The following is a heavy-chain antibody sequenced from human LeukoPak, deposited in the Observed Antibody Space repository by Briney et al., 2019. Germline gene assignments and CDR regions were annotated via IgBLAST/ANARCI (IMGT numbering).Heavy chain of an antibody. CDR1: GFTVSSNY. CDR3: ARRGWYGDYDY. Sequence: GGSLRLSCAASGFTVSSNYMSWVRQAPGKGLEWVSVIYSGGSTYYADSVKGRFAISRDNSKNTLYLQMNSLRAEDTAVYYCARRGWYGDYDYWGQGTLVTVSS. J-gene: IGHJ4*02. D-gene: IGHD4-17*01. CDR2: IYSGGST. V-gene: IGHV3-66*01.